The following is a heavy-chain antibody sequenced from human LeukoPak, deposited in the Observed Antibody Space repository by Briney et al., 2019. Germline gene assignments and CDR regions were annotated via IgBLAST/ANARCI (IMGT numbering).Heavy chain of an antibody. CDR2: IYYSGST. D-gene: IGHD6-6*01. CDR3: ARHLRSYSSSSINYYYYGMDV. Sequence: SQTLSLTCTVSGGSISSGGYYWSWIRQHPGKGLEWIGYIYYSGSTYYNPSLKSRVTISVDTSKNQFSLKLSSVTAADTAVYYCARHLRSYSSSSINYYYYGMDVWGQGTTVTVSS. V-gene: IGHV4-31*03. CDR1: GGSISSGGYY. J-gene: IGHJ6*02.